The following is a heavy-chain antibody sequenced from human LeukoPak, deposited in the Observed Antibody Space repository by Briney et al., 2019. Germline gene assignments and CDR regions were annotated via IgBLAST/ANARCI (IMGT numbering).Heavy chain of an antibody. D-gene: IGHD3-22*01. Sequence: LRLSCAASGFTFSSYAMSWIRQPPGKGLEWIGSIYYSGSALYNPSLKSRVTISADTSKNQLSLRLSSVTAADTAVYYCARTYYYDSSGPYYWGQGTLVTVSS. CDR1: GFTFSSYA. CDR2: IYYSGSA. V-gene: IGHV4-38-2*01. CDR3: ARTYYYDSSGPYY. J-gene: IGHJ4*02.